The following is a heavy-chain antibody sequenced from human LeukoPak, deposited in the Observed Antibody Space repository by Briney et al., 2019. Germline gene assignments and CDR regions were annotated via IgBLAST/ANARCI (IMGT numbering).Heavy chain of an antibody. CDR2: INHSGST. Sequence: SETLSLACAVYGGSFSGYYWSWIRQPPGKGLEWIGEINHSGSTNYNPSLKSRVTISVDTSKNQFSLKLSSVTAADTAVYYCARGPDYYDSSGYGERHDYWGQGTLVTVSS. V-gene: IGHV4-34*01. D-gene: IGHD3-22*01. J-gene: IGHJ4*02. CDR3: ARGPDYYDSSGYGERHDY. CDR1: GGSFSGYY.